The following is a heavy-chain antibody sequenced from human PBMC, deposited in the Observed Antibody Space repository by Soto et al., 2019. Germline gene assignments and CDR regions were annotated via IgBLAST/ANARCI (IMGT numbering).Heavy chain of an antibody. Sequence: QVQLVESGGGVVQPGRSLRLSCAASGFTFSSYGMHWVRQAPGKGLEWVAVIWYDGSNKYYADSVKGRFTISRDNSKNTLYLQMNSLRAEDTAVYYCARDDILTGYPIDYWGQGTLVTVSS. V-gene: IGHV3-33*01. J-gene: IGHJ4*02. CDR3: ARDDILTGYPIDY. CDR1: GFTFSSYG. D-gene: IGHD3-9*01. CDR2: IWYDGSNK.